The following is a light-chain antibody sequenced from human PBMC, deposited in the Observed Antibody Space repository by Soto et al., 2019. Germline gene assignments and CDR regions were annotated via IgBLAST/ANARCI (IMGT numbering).Light chain of an antibody. J-gene: IGKJ4*01. Sequence: ESVMTQSPLSLSVTPGEPASISCRSSQSLLHSNGYNSLDWYLQKPGQSPQLLIYLGSFRAAGVPDRFSGSGSGTDFTLKISRVEAADVGVYYCMQALQTPSFGGGTKVEIK. CDR1: QSLLHSNGYNS. CDR2: LGS. CDR3: MQALQTPS. V-gene: IGKV2-28*01.